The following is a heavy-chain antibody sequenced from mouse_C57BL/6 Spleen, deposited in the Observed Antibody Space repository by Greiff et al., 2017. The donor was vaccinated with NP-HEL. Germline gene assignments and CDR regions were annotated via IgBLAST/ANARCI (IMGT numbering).Heavy chain of an antibody. J-gene: IGHJ1*03. Sequence: QVQLKQPGAELVKPGASVKLSCKASGYTFTSYWMHWVKQRPGQGLEWIGMIHPNSGSTNYNEKFKSKATLTVDKSSSTAYMQLSSLTSEDSAVYYCARSGTVARYFDVWGTGTTVTVSS. CDR1: GYTFTSYW. CDR2: IHPNSGST. CDR3: ARSGTVARYFDV. D-gene: IGHD1-1*01. V-gene: IGHV1-64*01.